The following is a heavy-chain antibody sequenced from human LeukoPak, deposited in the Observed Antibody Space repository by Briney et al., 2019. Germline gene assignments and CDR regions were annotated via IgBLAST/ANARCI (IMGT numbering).Heavy chain of an antibody. CDR1: GFTFSNYW. Sequence: GGSLRLSCAASGFTFSNYWVHWVRQAPGKGLVWVSRINSDGTTTNYADSVKGRFTVSRDNAKNTLNLQMNSLRAEDTAVYYCARDKKSGESSEIDYWGQGTLVTVSS. V-gene: IGHV3-74*01. J-gene: IGHJ4*02. CDR2: INSDGTTT. CDR3: ARDKKSGESSEIDY. D-gene: IGHD3-10*01.